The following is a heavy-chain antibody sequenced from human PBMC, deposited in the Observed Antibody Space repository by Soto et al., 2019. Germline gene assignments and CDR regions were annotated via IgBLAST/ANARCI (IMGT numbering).Heavy chain of an antibody. D-gene: IGHD3-9*01. J-gene: IGHJ4*02. Sequence: GGSLRLSCAASGFTFSNDWMSWVRQAPGKGLEWVATIKQDGSEKYYVDSVKGRFTVSRDNAKNSLYLQMNSLRAEDTAVYYCARGDYFDRRFDFWVQGALVSISA. V-gene: IGHV3-7*03. CDR3: ARGDYFDRRFDF. CDR2: IKQDGSEK. CDR1: GFTFSNDW.